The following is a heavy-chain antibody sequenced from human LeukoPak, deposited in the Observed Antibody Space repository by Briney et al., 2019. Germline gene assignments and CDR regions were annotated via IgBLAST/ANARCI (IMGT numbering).Heavy chain of an antibody. CDR2: TFYTGSA. CDR3: ARRKDYWSGFIDS. J-gene: IGHJ5*01. V-gene: IGHV4-39*01. CDR1: GGSFSTTSHY. Sequence: PSETLSLTCTVPGGSFSTTSHYWGWIRQPPGKGLEWLGSTFYTGSAYYNPSLQRRVTISVDSSKNQFSLRLSSVTAADTAVYYCARRKDYWSGFIDSWGQGTLVTVSS. D-gene: IGHD3-3*01.